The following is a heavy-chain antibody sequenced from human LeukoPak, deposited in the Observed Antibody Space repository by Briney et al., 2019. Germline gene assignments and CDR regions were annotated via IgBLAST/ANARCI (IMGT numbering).Heavy chain of an antibody. CDR3: ARPIPNSSGWYYFDY. CDR2: IKQDGSEK. D-gene: IGHD6-19*01. J-gene: IGHJ4*02. Sequence: GGSLRLSCAASGFTFSSYWMSWVRQAPGKGLEWVANIKQDGSEKYYVDSVKGRFTISRDNAKNSLYLQMNSLRAEDTAVYYCARPIPNSSGWYYFDYWGQGTLVTVSS. V-gene: IGHV3-7*01. CDR1: GFTFSSYW.